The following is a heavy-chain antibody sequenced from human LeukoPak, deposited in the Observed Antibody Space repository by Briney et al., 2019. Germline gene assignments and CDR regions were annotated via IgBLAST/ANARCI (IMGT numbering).Heavy chain of an antibody. V-gene: IGHV4-34*01. CDR1: GGSFSGYY. CDR2: INHSGST. J-gene: IGHJ4*02. CDR3: ARGRTTYYDFWSGPYHTRYFDY. D-gene: IGHD3-3*01. Sequence: SETLSLTCAVYGGSFSGYYWSWIRQPPGEGLEWIGEINHSGSTNYNPSLKSRVTISVDTSKNQFSLKLSSVTAADTAVYYCARGRTTYYDFWSGPYHTRYFDYWGQGTLVTVSS.